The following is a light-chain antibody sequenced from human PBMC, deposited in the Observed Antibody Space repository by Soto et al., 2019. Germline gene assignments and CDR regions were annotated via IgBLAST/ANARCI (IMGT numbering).Light chain of an antibody. CDR2: EDI. J-gene: IGLJ1*01. CDR1: SGDVGSYNL. CDR3: CSYAGSFTYV. V-gene: IGLV2-23*01. Sequence: QSALTQPASVSGSPGQSITISCTGTSGDVGSYNLVSWYQQLPGKAPKLMIFEDIKRPSGVSNRFSGSKSGNTASLTISGLQAEDEADYYCCSYAGSFTYVFGTGTRSPS.